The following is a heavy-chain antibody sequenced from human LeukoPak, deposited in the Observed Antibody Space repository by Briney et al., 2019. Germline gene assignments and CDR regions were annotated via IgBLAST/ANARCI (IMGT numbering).Heavy chain of an antibody. CDR2: IYTSGST. CDR3: ARVGDSRGYYAFDI. J-gene: IGHJ3*02. D-gene: IGHD3-22*01. CDR1: GGSISSGSYY. V-gene: IGHV4-61*02. Sequence: PSQTLSLTCTVSGGSISSGSYYWSWIRQPAGKGLEWIGRIYTSGSTNYNPSLKSRVTISVDTSKNQFSLKLSSVTAADTAVYYCARVGDSRGYYAFDIWGQGTMVTVSS.